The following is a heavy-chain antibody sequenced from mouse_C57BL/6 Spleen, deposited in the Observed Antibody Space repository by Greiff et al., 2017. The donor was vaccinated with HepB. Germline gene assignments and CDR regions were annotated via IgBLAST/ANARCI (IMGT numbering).Heavy chain of an antibody. D-gene: IGHD1-1*01. J-gene: IGHJ4*01. CDR3: ARDYGSLFYYAGDY. Sequence: EVQLQQSGPELVKPGASVKISCKASGYTFTDYYMNWVKQSHGKSLEWIGDINPNNGGTSYNQKFKGKATLTVDKSSSTAYMELRSLTSEDSAVYYCARDYGSLFYYAGDYWGQGTSVTVSS. V-gene: IGHV1-26*01. CDR1: GYTFTDYY. CDR2: INPNNGGT.